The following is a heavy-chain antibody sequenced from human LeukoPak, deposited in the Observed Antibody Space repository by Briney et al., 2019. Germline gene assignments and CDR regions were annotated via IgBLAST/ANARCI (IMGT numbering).Heavy chain of an antibody. CDR3: ARVTGYMVEDYFDY. CDR1: GGSISSGSYY. CDR2: IYTSGST. V-gene: IGHV4-61*02. Sequence: SETLSLTCTVSGGSISSGSYYWSWIRQPAGKGLEWIGRIYTSGSTNYNPSLKSRVTISVDTSKNQFSLKLSSVTAADTAVYYCARVTGYMVEDYFDYWGQGTLVTVSS. D-gene: IGHD6-13*01. J-gene: IGHJ4*02.